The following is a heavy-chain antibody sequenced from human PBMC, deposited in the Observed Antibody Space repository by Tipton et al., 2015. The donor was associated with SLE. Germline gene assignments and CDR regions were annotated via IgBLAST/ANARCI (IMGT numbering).Heavy chain of an antibody. CDR2: IYYSGST. D-gene: IGHD1-26*01. J-gene: IGHJ4*02. CDR1: GGSISSGGYY. CDR3: ARDDRGTVVGATSFDY. V-gene: IGHV4-31*03. Sequence: TLSLTCTVSGGSISSGGYYWSWIRQHPGKGLEWIGYIYYSGSTYSNPSLKSRVTLSVDTSKNQFSLKLSSGTAADTAVYYCARDDRGTVVGATSFDYWGQGTLVTVSS.